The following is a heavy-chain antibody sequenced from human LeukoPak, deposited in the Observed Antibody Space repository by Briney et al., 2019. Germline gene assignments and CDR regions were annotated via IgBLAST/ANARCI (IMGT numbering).Heavy chain of an antibody. CDR3: TKDRQPWGSIAVGYFDD. CDR2: ISYDGSKN. CDR1: GFTFRSYG. Sequence: GGSLRLSCAASGFTFRSYGMHWVRQAPGKGLEWVAVISYDGSKNYYADSVKGRFTISRDNSKNTLYLQMNSLRAEDTAVYYCTKDRQPWGSIAVGYFDDWGQGTLVTVSS. D-gene: IGHD6-19*01. V-gene: IGHV3-33*06. J-gene: IGHJ4*02.